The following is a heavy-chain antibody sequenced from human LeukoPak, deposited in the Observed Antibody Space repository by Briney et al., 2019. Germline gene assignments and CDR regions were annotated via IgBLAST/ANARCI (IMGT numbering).Heavy chain of an antibody. D-gene: IGHD4-23*01. CDR2: ISSNGGST. V-gene: IGHV3-64*01. Sequence: PGGSLRLSCAASGFTFSSYAMHWVRQAPGKGLEYVSAISSNGGSTYYANSVKGRFTISRDNSKNTLYLQMGSLRAEDRAVYYCARPHYGGNGRPYYWGQGTLVTVSS. CDR1: GFTFSSYA. CDR3: ARPHYGGNGRPYY. J-gene: IGHJ4*02.